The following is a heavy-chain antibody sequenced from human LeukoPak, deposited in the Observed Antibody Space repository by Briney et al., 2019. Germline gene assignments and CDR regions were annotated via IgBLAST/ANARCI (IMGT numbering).Heavy chain of an antibody. J-gene: IGHJ4*02. CDR1: GYTFTSYG. D-gene: IGHD3-9*01. V-gene: IGHV1-18*01. CDR3: ARERATMGYFDWLYQPYYFDY. Sequence: ASVNDSCKASGYTFTSYGISWVRQAPGQGLEWMGWISAYNGNTNYAQKLQGRVTMTTDTSTSTAYMELRSLRSDDTAVYYCARERATMGYFDWLYQPYYFDYWGQGTLVTVSS. CDR2: ISAYNGNT.